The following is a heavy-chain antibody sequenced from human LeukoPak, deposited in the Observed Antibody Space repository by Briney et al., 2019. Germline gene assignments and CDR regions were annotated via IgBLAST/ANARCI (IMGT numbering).Heavy chain of an antibody. CDR2: IYAGGAA. D-gene: IGHD2-2*01. V-gene: IGHV3-53*01. J-gene: IGHJ4*02. CDR3: ARSTSYHFDS. CDR1: GFTFSTNY. Sequence: PGXSLXLSCAASGFTFSTNYLSWVRQAPGKGLEWVSVIYAGGAAYYADYVKGRFTIARDTSNNTLILQMHSLGVEDTAVYYCARSTSYHFDSWGQGTLVTVSS.